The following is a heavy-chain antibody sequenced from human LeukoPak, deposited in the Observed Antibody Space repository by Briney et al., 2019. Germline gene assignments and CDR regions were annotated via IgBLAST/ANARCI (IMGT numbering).Heavy chain of an antibody. D-gene: IGHD3-9*01. Sequence: SETLSLTCTVSGGSISSYYWSWIRQPPGKGLEWIGYIYYSGSTNYNPSLKSRVTISVDTSKNQFSLKLSSVTAADTAVYYCARTPSGYDILTGYYNVIEDYWGQGTLVTVSS. V-gene: IGHV4-59*12. CDR1: GGSISSYY. CDR2: IYYSGST. J-gene: IGHJ4*02. CDR3: ARTPSGYDILTGYYNVIEDY.